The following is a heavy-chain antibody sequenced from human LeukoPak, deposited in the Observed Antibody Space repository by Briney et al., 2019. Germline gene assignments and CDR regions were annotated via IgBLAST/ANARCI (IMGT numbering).Heavy chain of an antibody. V-gene: IGHV3-23*01. Sequence: GGSLRLSCAASGFTFSSYGMSWVRQAPGKGLEWVSAISGSGDRTYYADSVKGRFTISRDNSKNTLYLQMNSLRAEDTAVYYCAKGLRYNWFDPWGQGTLVTVSS. CDR2: ISGSGDRT. CDR3: AKGLRYNWFDP. CDR1: GFTFSSYG. J-gene: IGHJ5*02.